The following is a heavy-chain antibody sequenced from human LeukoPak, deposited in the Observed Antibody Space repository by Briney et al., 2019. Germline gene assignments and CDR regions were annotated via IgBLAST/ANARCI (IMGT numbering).Heavy chain of an antibody. CDR3: AKDRRRDDVLTGSFSG. J-gene: IGHJ4*02. V-gene: IGHV3-21*01. CDR1: GFTFSSYS. CDR2: ISSSSSYI. Sequence: PGGSLRLSCAASGFTFSSYSMNWVRQAPGKGLEWVSSISSSSSYIYYADSVKGRFTISRDNAKNSLYLQMNSLRAEDTAVYYCAKDRRRDDVLTGSFSGWGQGTLVTVSS. D-gene: IGHD3-9*01.